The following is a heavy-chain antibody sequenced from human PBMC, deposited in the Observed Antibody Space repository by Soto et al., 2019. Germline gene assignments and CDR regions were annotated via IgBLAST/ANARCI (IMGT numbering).Heavy chain of an antibody. V-gene: IGHV4-30-2*01. J-gene: IGHJ3*02. D-gene: IGHD2-21*02. Sequence: SETLSLTCAVSGGSISSGGYSWSWIRQPPGKGLEWIGYIYHSGSTYYNPSLKSRVTISVDRSKNQFSLKLSSVTAADTAVYYCARATHCGGDCYAFDIWGQGTMVTVSS. CDR1: GGSISSGGYS. CDR3: ARATHCGGDCYAFDI. CDR2: IYHSGST.